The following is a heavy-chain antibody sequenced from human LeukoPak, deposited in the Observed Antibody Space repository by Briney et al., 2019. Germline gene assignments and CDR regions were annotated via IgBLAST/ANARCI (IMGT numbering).Heavy chain of an antibody. CDR3: AAVADKHKYDFWSPWFDP. CDR1: GYTLTELS. Sequence: ASVKVSCKVSGYTLTELSIHWVRQAPGKGLEWMGGFDPENGKTFYAQKFQDRVTMTEDTSSDTAYMELSSLRSEDTAVYYCAAVADKHKYDFWSPWFDPWGQGVLVTVSS. D-gene: IGHD3-3*01. J-gene: IGHJ5*02. V-gene: IGHV1-24*01. CDR2: FDPENGKT.